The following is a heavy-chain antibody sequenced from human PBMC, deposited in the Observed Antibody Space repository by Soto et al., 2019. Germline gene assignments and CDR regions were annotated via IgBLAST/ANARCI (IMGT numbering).Heavy chain of an antibody. CDR1: GFTFSSYA. J-gene: IGHJ4*02. CDR3: AKDRGGCSSTSCPPRLFDY. Sequence: EVQLLESGGGLVQPGGSLRLSCAASGFTFSSYAMSWVRQAPGKGLEWVSGISGSGGSTYYADSVKGRFTISRDNSKNTLYLKRNSLRAEDTAVYYCAKDRGGCSSTSCPPRLFDYWGQGTLVTVSS. V-gene: IGHV3-23*01. D-gene: IGHD2-2*01. CDR2: ISGSGGST.